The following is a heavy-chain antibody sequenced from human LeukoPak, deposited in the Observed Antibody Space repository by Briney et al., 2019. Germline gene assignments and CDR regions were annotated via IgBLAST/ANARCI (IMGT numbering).Heavy chain of an antibody. J-gene: IGHJ4*02. V-gene: IGHV4-34*01. Sequence: YPSETLSLTCAVYGGSFSGYYWSWIRQPPGKGLEWIGEINHSGSTNYNPSLKSRVTISVDTSKNQLSLRLSSVTAADTAVYYCATRGYSYGYSDYWGQGTLVTVSS. CDR2: INHSGST. CDR1: GGSFSGYY. D-gene: IGHD5-18*01. CDR3: ATRGYSYGYSDY.